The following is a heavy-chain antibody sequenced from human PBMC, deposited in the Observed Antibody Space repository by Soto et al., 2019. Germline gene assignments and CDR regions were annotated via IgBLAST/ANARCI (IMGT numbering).Heavy chain of an antibody. V-gene: IGHV3-30*18. CDR2: ISYDGNYI. CDR3: AKGILSATIGPYAMDV. J-gene: IGHJ6*02. CDR1: GFAFSSYA. D-gene: IGHD3-16*01. Sequence: GSLRLSCEVSGFAFSSYAMHWVRQAPGKGLEWVGVISYDGNYIYYADSVKGRFTISRDNSKNTLYVQVNSLRPEDTAVYYCAKGILSATIGPYAMDVWGQGTTVTVSS.